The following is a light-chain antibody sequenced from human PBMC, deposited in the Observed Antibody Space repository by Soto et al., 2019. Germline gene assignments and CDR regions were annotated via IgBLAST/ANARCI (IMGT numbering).Light chain of an antibody. Sequence: QSALTQPASVSGSPGQSITISCTGTSSDIGVYNYVSWYQQHPGKAPKLMICEVSNRPSGVSSRFSGSKSGNTASLTISGLRAEYEADYYFTSFTTTNIWVFGGGTKLTVL. CDR3: TSFTTTNIWV. V-gene: IGLV2-14*01. J-gene: IGLJ3*02. CDR1: SSDIGVYNY. CDR2: EVS.